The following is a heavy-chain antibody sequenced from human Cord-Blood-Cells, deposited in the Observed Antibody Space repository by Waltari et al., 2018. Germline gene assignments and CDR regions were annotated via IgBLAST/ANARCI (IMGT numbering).Heavy chain of an antibody. V-gene: IGHV1-46*01. J-gene: IGHJ3*02. CDR2: INPSGGST. CDR3: ARPYNWNFAFDI. CDR1: GYTFTSLY. Sequence: QVQLVQSGAEVKKPGASVKVSYKASGYTFTSLYMPWVRQAPGQGLEWMGIINPSGGSTSYAQKFQGRVTMTRDTSTSTVYMELSSLRSEDTAVYYCARPYNWNFAFDIWGQGTMVTVSS. D-gene: IGHD1-7*01.